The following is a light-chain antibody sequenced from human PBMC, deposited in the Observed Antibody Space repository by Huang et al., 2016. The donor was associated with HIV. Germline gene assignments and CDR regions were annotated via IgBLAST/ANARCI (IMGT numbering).Light chain of an antibody. Sequence: AIQMTQFPSSLSASVGDRVTIPCRASQGITDDLAWYQQKPGKAPKLLISGASPLRGGVPSRFSGSGSGTDFTLTISSLQPEDYATYYCLQDHNYPRTFGQGTKVEI. V-gene: IGKV1-6*01. CDR1: QGITDD. CDR2: GAS. J-gene: IGKJ1*01. CDR3: LQDHNYPRT.